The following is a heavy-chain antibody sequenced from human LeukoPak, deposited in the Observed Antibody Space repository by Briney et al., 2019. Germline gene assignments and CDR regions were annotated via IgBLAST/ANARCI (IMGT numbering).Heavy chain of an antibody. Sequence: GGSLRLSCAASGFTFSSYAMSCVRQAPGKGLEWVSAISGSGGSTYYADSVKGRFTISRDNSKNTLYLQMNSLRAEDTAVYYCAFRADSDYDISTGYRWGGMDVWGKGTTVTVSS. D-gene: IGHD3-9*01. J-gene: IGHJ6*04. CDR3: AFRADSDYDISTGYRWGGMDV. CDR2: ISGSGGST. V-gene: IGHV3-23*01. CDR1: GFTFSSYA.